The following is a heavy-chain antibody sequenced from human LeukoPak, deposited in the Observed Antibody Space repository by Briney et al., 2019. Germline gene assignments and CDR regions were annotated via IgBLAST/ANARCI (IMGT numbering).Heavy chain of an antibody. CDR1: GVSFSKYW. V-gene: IGHV3-7*01. CDR3: ATYDRTGYPNDY. Sequence: GGCLRLSCAASGVSFSKYWMSWVRQAPGKGLEWVANIKEDGSEKCYVESVKGRFNISRDNARNSLYLQMNRLRVEDTAVYFCATYDRTGYPNDYWGQGTLVTVSS. J-gene: IGHJ4*02. D-gene: IGHD3-22*01. CDR2: IKEDGSEK.